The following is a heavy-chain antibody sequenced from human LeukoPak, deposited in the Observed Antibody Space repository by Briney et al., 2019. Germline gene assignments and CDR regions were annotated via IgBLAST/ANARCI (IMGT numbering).Heavy chain of an antibody. J-gene: IGHJ6*02. CDR1: GFTFSSYA. CDR3: ANYDSSGYYYGPYYYGMDV. CDR2: ISGSGGST. Sequence: PGGSLRLSCAASGFTFSSYAMSWVRQAPGKGLEWVSAISGSGGSTYYADSVKGRFTISRDNSKNTLYLQMNSLRAEDTAVYYCANYDSSGYYYGPYYYGMDVWGQGTTVTVSS. D-gene: IGHD3-22*01. V-gene: IGHV3-23*01.